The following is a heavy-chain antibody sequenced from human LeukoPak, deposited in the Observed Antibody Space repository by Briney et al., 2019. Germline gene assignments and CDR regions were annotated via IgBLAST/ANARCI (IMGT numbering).Heavy chain of an antibody. J-gene: IGHJ3*02. Sequence: GESLKISCKGSGYSFASYWIGWVRQMPGKGLEWMGVVYPGDSDTRYSPSFQGQVTISADKSISTAYLQWSSLKASDTAMYYCAKDIEGAVAGTVDIWGQGTMVTVSS. CDR2: VYPGDSDT. CDR3: AKDIEGAVAGTVDI. CDR1: GYSFASYW. V-gene: IGHV5-51*01. D-gene: IGHD6-19*01.